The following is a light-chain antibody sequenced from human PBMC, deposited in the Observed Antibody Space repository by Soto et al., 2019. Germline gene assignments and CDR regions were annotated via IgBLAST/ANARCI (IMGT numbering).Light chain of an antibody. Sequence: DIQMTQSPSSLSASVGDRVTITCRASQSISTYLNWYHQKPGKAPDLLIYAASSMKSGVPSRFSGSGSGTHFTLAITGLQPADFATYYCQQNFSIPIIFGQGTRLEIK. CDR2: AAS. CDR3: QQNFSIPII. V-gene: IGKV1-39*01. CDR1: QSISTY. J-gene: IGKJ5*01.